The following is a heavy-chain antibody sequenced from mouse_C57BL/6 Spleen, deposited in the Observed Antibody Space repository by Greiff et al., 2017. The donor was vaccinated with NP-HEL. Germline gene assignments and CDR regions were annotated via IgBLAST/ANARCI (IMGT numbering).Heavy chain of an antibody. J-gene: IGHJ2*01. CDR2: IDPETGGT. V-gene: IGHV1-15*01. CDR1: GYTFTDYE. D-gene: IGHD1-1*01. CDR3: TRRGYYYGKGDY. Sequence: VQLQQSGAELVRPGASVTLSCKASGYTFTDYEMHWVKQTPVHGLEWIGAIDPETGGTAYNQKFKGKAILTADKSSSTAYMERRSLTSEDSAVYYCTRRGYYYGKGDYWGQGTTLTGSS.